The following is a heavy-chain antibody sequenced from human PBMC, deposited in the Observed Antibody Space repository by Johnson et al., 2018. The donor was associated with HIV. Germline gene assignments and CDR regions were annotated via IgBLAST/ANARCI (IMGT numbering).Heavy chain of an antibody. CDR2: IGTTGDT. Sequence: VQLVESGGGLVQPGGSLRLSCAASGFTLSSYDIHWVRQATGKGLEWVAAIGTTGDTFYPGSVKGRFTISRDNSKNTLYLQMNSLRPEDTAVYYCAKSGLFVLVVYAPDVFDIWGQGTMVTVSS. CDR1: GFTLSSYD. CDR3: AKSGLFVLVVYAPDVFDI. J-gene: IGHJ3*02. D-gene: IGHD2-8*02. V-gene: IGHV3-13*01.